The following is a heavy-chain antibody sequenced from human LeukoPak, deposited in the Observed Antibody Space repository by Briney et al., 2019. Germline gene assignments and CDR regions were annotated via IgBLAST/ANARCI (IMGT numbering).Heavy chain of an antibody. D-gene: IGHD2-8*02. CDR2: IRSKANSYAT. CDR1: GFTFSGSA. CDR3: TGVITGGYY. J-gene: IGHJ4*02. V-gene: IGHV3-73*01. Sequence: GGSLRLSCAASGFTFSGSAMHWVRQASGKGLEWVGRIRSKANSYATAYAASVKGRCTISRDDSKNTAYLQMNSLKTEDTAVYYCTGVITGGYYWGQGTLVTVSS.